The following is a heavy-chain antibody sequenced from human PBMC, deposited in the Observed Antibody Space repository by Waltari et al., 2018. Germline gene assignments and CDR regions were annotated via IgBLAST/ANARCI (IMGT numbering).Heavy chain of an antibody. CDR1: GYTFTSYD. V-gene: IGHV1-8*03. CDR2: MNPNSCNT. CDR3: ARLFSGSYAEFGYYYYYGMDV. Sequence: QVQLVQSGAEVKKPGASVKVSCKASGYTFTSYDINWVRQATGQVLEWMGWMNPNSCNTGYAQKFQGRVTITRNTSISTAYMELSSLRSEDTAVYYCARLFSGSYAEFGYYYYYGMDVWGQGTTVTVSS. J-gene: IGHJ6*02. D-gene: IGHD1-26*01.